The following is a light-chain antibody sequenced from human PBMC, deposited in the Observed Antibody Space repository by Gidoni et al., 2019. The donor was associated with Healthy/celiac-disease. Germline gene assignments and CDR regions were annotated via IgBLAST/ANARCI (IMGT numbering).Light chain of an antibody. CDR1: SSDVGGYNY. Sequence: QSALTQPAPVSGSPGKSLTISCTGTSSDVGGYNYVSWYQQHPGKAPKLMIYEVSNRPSGVSNRFSGSKSGNTASLTISGLQAEDEADYYCSSYTSSSTHYVFGTGTKVTVL. CDR2: EVS. V-gene: IGLV2-14*01. J-gene: IGLJ1*01. CDR3: SSYTSSSTHYV.